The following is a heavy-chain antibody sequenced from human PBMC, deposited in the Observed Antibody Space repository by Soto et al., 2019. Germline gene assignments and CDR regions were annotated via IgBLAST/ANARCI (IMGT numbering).Heavy chain of an antibody. CDR1: GGSISSGGYY. J-gene: IGHJ4*02. V-gene: IGHV4-31*03. Sequence: SETLSLTCTVSGGSISSGGYYWSWIRQHPGKGLEWIGYIYYSGSTYYNPSLKSRVTISVDTSKNQFSLKLSSVTAADTAVYYCASTGNTGYDILTGPLFDYWGQGTLVTVSS. CDR3: ASTGNTGYDILTGPLFDY. D-gene: IGHD3-9*01. CDR2: IYYSGST.